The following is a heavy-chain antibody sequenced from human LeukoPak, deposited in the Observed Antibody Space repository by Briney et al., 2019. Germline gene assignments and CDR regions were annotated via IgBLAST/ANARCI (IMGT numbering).Heavy chain of an antibody. CDR2: ISGDGGST. D-gene: IGHD2-2*01. CDR3: AKGGIVVVPAAWFDP. Sequence: GWSLRLSCAASGFTFDDYAMHWVRQAPGKGLEWVSLISGDGGSTYYADSVKGRFTISRDNSKNSLYLQMSSLRTEDTALYYCAKGGIVVVPAAWFDPWGQGTLVTVSS. V-gene: IGHV3-43*02. CDR1: GFTFDDYA. J-gene: IGHJ5*02.